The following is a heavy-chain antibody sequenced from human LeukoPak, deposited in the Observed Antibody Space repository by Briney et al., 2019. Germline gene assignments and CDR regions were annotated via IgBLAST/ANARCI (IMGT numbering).Heavy chain of an antibody. CDR2: INPNSGGT. D-gene: IGHD1-26*01. J-gene: IGHJ4*02. CDR1: GYTFSDFY. CDR3: ARSLSDYPFDY. V-gene: IGHV1-2*02. Sequence: ASVKVSCKASGYTFSDFYMHWVRQAPGQGLEWMGWINPNSGGTRDAQKFQGRVTMTRDTSISTAYMELGRLRSDDAAVYYCARSLSDYPFDYWGQGTLVTVSS.